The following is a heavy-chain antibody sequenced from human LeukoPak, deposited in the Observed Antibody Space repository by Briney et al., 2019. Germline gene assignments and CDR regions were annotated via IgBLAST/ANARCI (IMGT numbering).Heavy chain of an antibody. CDR1: GFTFSSYS. CDR2: ISSSSSTI. V-gene: IGHV3-48*04. D-gene: IGHD1-7*01. CDR3: ARYNWNYGGYYYYYYMDV. J-gene: IGHJ6*03. Sequence: GGSLRLSCAASGFTFSSYSMNWVRQAPGKGLEWVSYISSSSSTIYYADSVKGRFTISRDNAKNSLYLQMNSLRAEDTVVYYCARYNWNYGGYYYYYYMDVWGKGTTVTVSS.